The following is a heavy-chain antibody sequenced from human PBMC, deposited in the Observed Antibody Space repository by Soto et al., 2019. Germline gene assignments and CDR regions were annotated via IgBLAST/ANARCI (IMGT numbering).Heavy chain of an antibody. CDR2: IYYSEST. J-gene: IGHJ3*02. CDR1: GASISSYY. Sequence: QVQLQESGPGLMKPSETLSLTCSVSGASISSYYWSWSRQPPGKGLEWIGYIYYSESTNYNPSLTSRVSMSEDTSKNQLSLKLSSVTAADTAVYYCEVRMWFGDAFDIWGQGTMVTVSS. D-gene: IGHD3-10*01. CDR3: EVRMWFGDAFDI. V-gene: IGHV4-59*01.